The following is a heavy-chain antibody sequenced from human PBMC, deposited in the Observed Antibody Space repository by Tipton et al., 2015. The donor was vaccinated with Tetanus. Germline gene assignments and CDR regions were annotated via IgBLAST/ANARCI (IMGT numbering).Heavy chain of an antibody. V-gene: IGHV1-2*06. CDR2: INPNSGGT. D-gene: IGHD3-3*01. CDR1: GYTFTSYY. CDR3: ARGGTYYDFWSGYYSSAEYFQH. J-gene: IGHJ1*01. Sequence: QLVQSGAEVKRPGASVKVSCKASGYTFTSYYMHWVRQAPGQGLEWMGRINPNSGGTNYAQKFQGRVTMTRDTSISTAYMELSRLRSDDTAVYYCARGGTYYDFWSGYYSSAEYFQHWGQGTLVTVSS.